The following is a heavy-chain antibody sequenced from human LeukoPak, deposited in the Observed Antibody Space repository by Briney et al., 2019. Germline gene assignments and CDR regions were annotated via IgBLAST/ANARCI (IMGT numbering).Heavy chain of an antibody. CDR3: TRDGVVDFWVDYGTYNYYYYMDV. CDR2: IKQDGSEK. Sequence: PGGSLRLSCAASRFTFSDYWMSWVRQAPGKGLEWVANIKQDGSEKDYVDSVKGRFTISRDNAQSSLYLQMNSLRAEDTAIYYYTRDGVVDFWVDYGTYNYYYYMDVWGKGTTVTVSS. D-gene: IGHD3-3*01. J-gene: IGHJ6*03. V-gene: IGHV3-7*01. CDR1: RFTFSDYW.